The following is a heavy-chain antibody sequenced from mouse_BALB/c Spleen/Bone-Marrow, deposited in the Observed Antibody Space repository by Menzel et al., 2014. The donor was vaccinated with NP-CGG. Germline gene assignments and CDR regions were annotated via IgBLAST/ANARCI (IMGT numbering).Heavy chain of an antibody. CDR2: ISSGSRTG. D-gene: IGHD3-3*01. V-gene: IGHV5-17*02. CDR3: TRSRGNWDDFDY. CDR1: GFTFSSFG. Sequence: EVQRVESGGGLVQPGGSRKLSCAASGFTFSSFGMHWVRQAPEKGLEWVAYISSGSRTGFYADTVKGRFTISRDNPKNTLFLQMTSLRSEDTAMYYCTRSRGNWDDFDYWGQGTTLTVSS. J-gene: IGHJ2*01.